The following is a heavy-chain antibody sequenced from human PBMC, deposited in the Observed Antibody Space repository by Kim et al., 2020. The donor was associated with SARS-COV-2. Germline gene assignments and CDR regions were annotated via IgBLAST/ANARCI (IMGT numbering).Heavy chain of an antibody. D-gene: IGHD1-26*01. Sequence: YAAPVKGRFTISRDDSKNTLYLQMNSLKTEDTAVYFCTTGVGATRVNLGYWGQGTLVTVSS. V-gene: IGHV3-15*01. J-gene: IGHJ4*02. CDR3: TTGVGATRVNLGY.